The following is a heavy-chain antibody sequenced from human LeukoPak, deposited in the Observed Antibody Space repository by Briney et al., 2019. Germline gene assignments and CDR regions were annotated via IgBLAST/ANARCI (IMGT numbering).Heavy chain of an antibody. J-gene: IGHJ6*03. CDR2: ISSSSSYI. CDR3: AKNGDRGAYCSGGTCYPYYYYYMDV. CDR1: GFTFSSYS. V-gene: IGHV3-21*04. Sequence: GGSLRLSCAASGFTFSSYSMNWVRQAPGKGLEWVSSISSSSSYIYYADSVRGRFTISRDNSRNTLYLQMNSLRAEDTAIYYCAKNGDRGAYCSGGTCYPYYYYYMDVWGKGTTVTVSS. D-gene: IGHD2-15*01.